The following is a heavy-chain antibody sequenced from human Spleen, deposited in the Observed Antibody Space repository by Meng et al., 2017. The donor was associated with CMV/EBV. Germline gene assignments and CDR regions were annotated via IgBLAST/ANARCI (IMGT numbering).Heavy chain of an antibody. J-gene: IGHJ5*02. D-gene: IGHD3-3*01. Sequence: GSLGNYHYSWIRQSPGRGLEWIGETNRSGSTNYNPSLKSRVTISADTSKNQVSLKLNSVTAADTAIYFCARGRRSSIFGVVSRFDPWGQGTLVTVSS. CDR3: ARGRRSSIFGVVSRFDP. CDR2: TNRSGST. V-gene: IGHV4-34*01. CDR1: GSLGNYH.